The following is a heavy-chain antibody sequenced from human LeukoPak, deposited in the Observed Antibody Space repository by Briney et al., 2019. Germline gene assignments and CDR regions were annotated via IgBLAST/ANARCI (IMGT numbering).Heavy chain of an antibody. J-gene: IGHJ5*02. CDR1: GFSFRDHY. D-gene: IGHD3-3*01. CDR2: ISGSGSTI. V-gene: IGHV3-11*01. Sequence: GSLRLSCAASGFSFRDHYMSWIRQAPRKGLEWVSYISGSGSTIYYAPSLSGRFTTSRDNTKNSLYSQMNSLIAEDTAIYYCAGECITIFGVANSNWFDPWGQGTLVTVSS. CDR3: AGECITIFGVANSNWFDP.